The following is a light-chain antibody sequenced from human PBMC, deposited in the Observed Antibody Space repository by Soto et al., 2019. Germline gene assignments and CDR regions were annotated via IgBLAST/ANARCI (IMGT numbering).Light chain of an antibody. CDR2: DNN. CDR3: GTWDSSLSAVV. J-gene: IGLJ2*01. V-gene: IGLV1-51*01. Sequence: QSVLTHPPSASAAPGQKVTISCSGSSSNIGNNYVSWYQQLPGTAPKLLIYDNNKRPSGIPDRFSGSKSGTSATLGITGLQTGDEADYYCGTWDSSLSAVVFGGGTKLTVL. CDR1: SSNIGNNY.